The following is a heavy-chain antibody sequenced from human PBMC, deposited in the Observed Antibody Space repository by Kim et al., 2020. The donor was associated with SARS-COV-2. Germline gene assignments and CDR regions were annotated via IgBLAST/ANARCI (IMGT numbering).Heavy chain of an antibody. D-gene: IGHD3-10*01. J-gene: IGHJ4*02. V-gene: IGHV3-23*01. CDR1: GFTFSSYA. CDR2: ISGSGGST. Sequence: GGSLRLSCAASGFTFSSYAMSWVRQAPGTGLEWVSAISGSGGSTYYADSVKGRFTISRDNSKNTLYLQMNSLRAEDTAVYYCAKGGSGSYQAALCYFDYWGQGTLVTVSS. CDR3: AKGGSGSYQAALCYFDY.